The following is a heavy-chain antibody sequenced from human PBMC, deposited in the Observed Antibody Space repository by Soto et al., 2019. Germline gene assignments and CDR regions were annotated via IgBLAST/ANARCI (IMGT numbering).Heavy chain of an antibody. D-gene: IGHD1-26*01. J-gene: IGHJ3*01. Sequence: QVQLVQSGGDVKTPGASVKVSCTTFRYTFTSHGIAWVRQAPGQGLEWMGWSSTFNGKTDYAQKFQGRVTMTADTLTNTVHMELRSLRSDDTAVYYCARLLTEGATFREDAFDLWGQGTKVPVSS. CDR2: SSTFNGKT. CDR3: ARLLTEGATFREDAFDL. V-gene: IGHV1-18*01. CDR1: RYTFTSHG.